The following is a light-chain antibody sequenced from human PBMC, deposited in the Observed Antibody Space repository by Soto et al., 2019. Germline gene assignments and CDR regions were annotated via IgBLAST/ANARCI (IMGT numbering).Light chain of an antibody. CDR1: SSDVGSYNR. Sequence: QSALTQPPSVSGSPGQSVTISCTGASSDVGSYNRVSWYQQFPAIAPKLLIYEVSNRPSGVPDRFSGSKSGNTASLTISGIQAEDEADYYCSSYTSSSTYVFGTGNKLTVL. J-gene: IGLJ1*01. CDR2: EVS. CDR3: SSYTSSSTYV. V-gene: IGLV2-18*02.